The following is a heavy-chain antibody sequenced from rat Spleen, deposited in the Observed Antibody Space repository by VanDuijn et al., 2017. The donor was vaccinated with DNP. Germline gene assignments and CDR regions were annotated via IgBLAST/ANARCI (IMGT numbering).Heavy chain of an antibody. J-gene: IGHJ4*01. D-gene: IGHD1-3*01. CDR1: GFSLSDYS. V-gene: IGHV2-19*01. CDR2: IQSGRNT. Sequence: QVQLKESGPGLVQPSQTLSLTCTVSGFSLSDYSVHWIRQPPGKGLEWMGRIQSGRNTDYNSALKSRLCIHRDTSKSQVFLKMNSVQTEDTAMYFCARSLATVAPTGAMDAWGQGTSVTVSS. CDR3: ARSLATVAPTGAMDA.